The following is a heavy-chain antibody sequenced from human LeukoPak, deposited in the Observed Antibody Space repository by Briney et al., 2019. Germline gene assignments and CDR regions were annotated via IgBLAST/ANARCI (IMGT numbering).Heavy chain of an antibody. Sequence: ASVKVSCKASGYTFTGYYMHWVRQAPGQGLEWMGRINPNSGGTNYAQKFQGRVTMTRDTSISTAYMELSRLRSDDTAVYYCARATMVRRVTAYYFDYWGQGTLVTVSS. V-gene: IGHV1-2*06. J-gene: IGHJ4*02. CDR2: INPNSGGT. D-gene: IGHD3-10*01. CDR1: GYTFTGYY. CDR3: ARATMVRRVTAYYFDY.